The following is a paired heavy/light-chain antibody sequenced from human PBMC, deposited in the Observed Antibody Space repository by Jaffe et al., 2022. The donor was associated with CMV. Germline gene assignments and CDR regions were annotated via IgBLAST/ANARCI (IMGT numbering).Heavy chain of an antibody. CDR2: IYPGDSDT. J-gene: IGHJ5*02. V-gene: IGHV5-51*01. CDR3: ARHCYYGSGSYLRWKGFDP. CDR1: GYSFTSYW. D-gene: IGHD3-10*01. Sequence: EVQLVQSGAEVKKPGESLKISCKGSGYSFTSYWIGWVRQMPGKGLEWMGIIYPGDSDTRYSPSFQGQVTISADKSISTAYLQWSSLKASDTAMYYCARHCYYGSGSYLRWKGFDPWGQGTLVTVSS.
Light chain of an antibody. V-gene: IGKV3-11*01. CDR3: QQRSNWLFT. J-gene: IGKJ3*01. Sequence: EIVLTQSPATLSLSPGERATLSCRASQSVSSYLAWYQQKPGQAPRLLIYDASNRATGIPARFSGSGSGTDFTLTISSLEPEDFAVYYCQQRSNWLFTFGPGTKVDIK. CDR1: QSVSSY. CDR2: DAS.